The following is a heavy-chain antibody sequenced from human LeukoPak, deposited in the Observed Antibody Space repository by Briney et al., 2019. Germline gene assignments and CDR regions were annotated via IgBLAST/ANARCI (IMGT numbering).Heavy chain of an antibody. V-gene: IGHV3-30*02. D-gene: IGHD4-17*01. CDR1: GFTFSSYG. CDR2: IRYDGSNK. J-gene: IGHJ4*02. CDR3: AKDLGTVTTVTTYFDY. Sequence: GGSLRLSCAASGFTFSSYGMHWVRQAPGKGLEWVAFIRYDGSNKYYADSVKGRFTISRDDSKNTLYLQMNSLRAEDTALYYCAKDLGTVTTVTTYFDYWGQGTLVTVSS.